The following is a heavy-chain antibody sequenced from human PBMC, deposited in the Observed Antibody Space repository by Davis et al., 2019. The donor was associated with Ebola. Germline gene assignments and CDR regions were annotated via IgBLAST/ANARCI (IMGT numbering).Heavy chain of an antibody. D-gene: IGHD5-24*01. CDR2: IWYDGSNK. V-gene: IGHV3-30*02. Sequence: GESLKISCAASGFTFSSYGMHWVRQAPGKGLEWVAVIWYDGSNKYYADSVKGRFTISRDNSKNTLYLQMNSLRAEDTAVYYCAKSRRDGYNSLDYWGQGTLVTVSS. CDR3: AKSRRDGYNSLDY. J-gene: IGHJ4*02. CDR1: GFTFSSYG.